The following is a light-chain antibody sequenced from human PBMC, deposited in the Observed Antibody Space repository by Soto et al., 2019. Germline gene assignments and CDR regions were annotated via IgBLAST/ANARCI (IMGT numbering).Light chain of an antibody. V-gene: IGKV1-39*01. CDR2: ASS. J-gene: IGKJ1*01. Sequence: DIPMTQSPSSLSASVGDRVTITCRASQDITNSLNWYQQKPGKAPNLLIYASSTLQSGVPSRFSGSGSGTDFTLTISSLLPEDFATYFCHQTYSTPGTFGQGTKVEIK. CDR3: HQTYSTPGT. CDR1: QDITNS.